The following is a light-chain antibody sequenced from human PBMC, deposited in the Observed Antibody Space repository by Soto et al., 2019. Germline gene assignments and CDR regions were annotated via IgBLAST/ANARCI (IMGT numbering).Light chain of an antibody. CDR1: RSVNNW. CDR3: QQYNSYPWT. CDR2: KAS. J-gene: IGKJ1*01. Sequence: DIQMTQSPSTLSAYVGGRVTITCRTGRSVNNWLAWYQQKPGKAPKLLIYKASTLESGVPSRFSGSGSGTEFTLTISSLQPDDFATYYCQQYNSYPWTFGQGTKVEIK. V-gene: IGKV1-5*03.